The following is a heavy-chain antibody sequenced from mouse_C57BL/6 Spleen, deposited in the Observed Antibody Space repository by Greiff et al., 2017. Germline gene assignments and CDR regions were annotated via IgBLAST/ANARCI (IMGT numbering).Heavy chain of an antibody. CDR3: ARGGYSSSYDY. CDR2: ISDGGSYT. J-gene: IGHJ2*01. D-gene: IGHD1-1*01. V-gene: IGHV5-4*01. Sequence: EVQRVESGGGLVKPGGSLKLSCAASGFTFSSYAMSWVRQTPEKRLEWVATISDGGSYTYYPDNVKGRFTFSRDNAKNNLYLQRSHLKSEDAAMYYGARGGYSSSYDYWGQGTTLTVSS. CDR1: GFTFSSYA.